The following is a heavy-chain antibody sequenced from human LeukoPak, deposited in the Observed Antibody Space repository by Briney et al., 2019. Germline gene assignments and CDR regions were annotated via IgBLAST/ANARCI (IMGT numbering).Heavy chain of an antibody. V-gene: IGHV4-39*01. CDR3: ARLVPEATSRDFDY. D-gene: IGHD5-24*01. Sequence: TETLSLTCTVSVGSISGSSYSWGWIRQPPGKGLEWIGNINFSGRTYYNPSLKSRVTISVDTSKNQFSLKLNSVTAADTAIYHCARLVPEATSRDFDYWGQGALVTVSS. CDR1: VGSISGSSYS. CDR2: INFSGRT. J-gene: IGHJ4*02.